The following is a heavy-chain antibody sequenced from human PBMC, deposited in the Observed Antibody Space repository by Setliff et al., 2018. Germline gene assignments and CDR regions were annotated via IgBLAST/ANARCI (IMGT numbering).Heavy chain of an antibody. Sequence: ASVKVSCKASGYTFVNYGVNWVRQAPGQGLEWVGWIKTFSFKANYAQKFQDRVTITTDTSTTTVHMELRGLRFDDTATYYCARFRVSSGGYNYYTMDVWGQGTTVTVSS. CDR3: ARFRVSSGGYNYYTMDV. D-gene: IGHD1-26*01. CDR2: IKTFSFKA. CDR1: GYTFVNYG. J-gene: IGHJ6*02. V-gene: IGHV1-18*01.